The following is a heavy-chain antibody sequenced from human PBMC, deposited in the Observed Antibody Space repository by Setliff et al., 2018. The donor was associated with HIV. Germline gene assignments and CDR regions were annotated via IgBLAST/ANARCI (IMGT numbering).Heavy chain of an antibody. J-gene: IGHJ6*03. CDR2: IYSSGST. Sequence: PSETLSLTCTVSGGSISSYYWSWIRQPPGKGLEWIGNIYSSGSTNYNPSLKSRVTIAVDTSKNQFSLKLTSVTAADTAVYYCARGPRPVDVDYYYMDVWGKGTTVTVSS. CDR1: GGSISSYY. V-gene: IGHV4-4*09. CDR3: ARGPRPVDVDYYYMDV.